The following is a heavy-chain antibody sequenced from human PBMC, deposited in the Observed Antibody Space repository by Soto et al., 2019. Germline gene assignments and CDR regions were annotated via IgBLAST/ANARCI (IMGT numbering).Heavy chain of an antibody. CDR2: IYYSGST. CDR3: ARRRVEYSSGWYTDY. Sequence: QLQLQESGPGLVKPSETLSLTCTVSGGSISSSSYYWGWIRQPPGKGLEWIGSIYYSGSTYYNPSLKSRVTIAVDTSKNQFSRKRSSVTAADTAVYYCARRRVEYSSGWYTDYWGQGTLVTVSS. CDR1: GGSISSSSYY. D-gene: IGHD6-19*01. V-gene: IGHV4-39*01. J-gene: IGHJ4*02.